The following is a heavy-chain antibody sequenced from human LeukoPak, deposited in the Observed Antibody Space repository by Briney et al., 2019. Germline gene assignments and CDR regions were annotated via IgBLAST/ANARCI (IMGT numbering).Heavy chain of an antibody. CDR2: IHRSGST. Sequence: PSGTLSLTCAVSGGSISSSAWWCWVRQPPGKGLEWIGEIHRSGSTYYNPSLESRLTMSLDKSKNQFSLNLYSVTAADTAVYFCVTGGSSWNEYWGQGTLVTVSS. CDR3: VTGGSSWNEY. V-gene: IGHV4-4*02. J-gene: IGHJ4*02. D-gene: IGHD6-13*01. CDR1: GGSISSSAW.